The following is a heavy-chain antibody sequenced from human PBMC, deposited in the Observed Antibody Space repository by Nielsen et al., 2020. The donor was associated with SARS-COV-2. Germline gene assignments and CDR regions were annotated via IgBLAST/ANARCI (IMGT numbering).Heavy chain of an antibody. CDR1: GFTFSSYA. CDR3: AKAVDYCSSTSCYHVYYFDY. J-gene: IGHJ4*02. V-gene: IGHV3-23*01. CDR2: ISGSGGST. D-gene: IGHD2-2*01. Sequence: GESLKISCAASGFTFSSYAMSWVRQAPGKGLEWVSAISGSGGSTYYADSVKGRFTISRDNSKNTLYLQMNSLRAEDTAVYYCAKAVDYCSSTSCYHVYYFDYWGQGTLVTVSS.